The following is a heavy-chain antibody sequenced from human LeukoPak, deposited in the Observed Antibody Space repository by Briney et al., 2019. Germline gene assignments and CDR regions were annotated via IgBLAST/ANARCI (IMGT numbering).Heavy chain of an antibody. CDR3: ARDNRYDFWSGYFDY. CDR2: ISYDGSNK. CDR1: GFTFSSYA. D-gene: IGHD3-3*01. Sequence: PGGSLRLSCAASGFTFSSYAMHWVRQAPGKGLEWVAVISYDGSNKYYADSVKGRFTISRDNSKNTLYPQMNSLRAEDTAVYYCARDNRYDFWSGYFDYWGQGTLVTVSS. J-gene: IGHJ4*02. V-gene: IGHV3-30-3*01.